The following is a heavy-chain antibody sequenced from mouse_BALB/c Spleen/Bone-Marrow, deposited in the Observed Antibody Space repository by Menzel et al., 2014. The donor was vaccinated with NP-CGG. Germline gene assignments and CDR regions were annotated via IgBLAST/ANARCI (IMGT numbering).Heavy chain of an antibody. CDR2: LSKGGGST. CDR3: ARQDYSYYYAMDY. CDR1: GFTFRGYY. V-gene: IGHV5-12*02. D-gene: IGHD2-13*01. Sequence: EGELMGSGGGFVQPGGSLKISCATSGFTFRGYYMYWVRPTPEKRLGGGAYLSKGGGSTYYPDTVKGRFTISRDNAKNTLYLQMSRLKSEDTAMYYCARQDYSYYYAMDYWGQGTSVTVSS. J-gene: IGHJ4*01.